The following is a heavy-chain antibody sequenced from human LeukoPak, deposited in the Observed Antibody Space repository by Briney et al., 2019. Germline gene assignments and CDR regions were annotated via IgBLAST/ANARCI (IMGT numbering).Heavy chain of an antibody. CDR3: ARAEVHQLWLLNYYYMDV. Sequence: ASVKVSCKASGGTFSSYAISWVRQAPGQGLELMGGIIPIFGTANYAQKFQGRVTITADESTSTAYMELSSLRSEDTAVYYCARAEVHQLWLLNYYYMDVWGKGTTVTVSS. CDR2: IIPIFGTA. CDR1: GGTFSSYA. D-gene: IGHD5-18*01. V-gene: IGHV1-69*13. J-gene: IGHJ6*03.